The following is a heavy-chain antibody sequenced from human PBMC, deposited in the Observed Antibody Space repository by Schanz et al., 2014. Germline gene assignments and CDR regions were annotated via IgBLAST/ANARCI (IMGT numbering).Heavy chain of an antibody. V-gene: IGHV1-2*02. CDR1: GYTFTGYY. J-gene: IGHJ4*02. CDR3: ASSIKAYYFDY. D-gene: IGHD3-10*01. Sequence: QVKLVQSGAELKKPGASVNISCKASGYTFTGYYMHWVRQAPGQGLEWMGWINPKSGGTNYAQKFQGRVTMTRDTSISTAYMELSRLRSDDTAVYYCASSIKAYYFDYWGQGTLVTVSS. CDR2: INPKSGGT.